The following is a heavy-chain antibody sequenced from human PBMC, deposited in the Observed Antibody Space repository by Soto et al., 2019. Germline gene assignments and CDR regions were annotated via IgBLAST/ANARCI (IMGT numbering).Heavy chain of an antibody. CDR2: TYYRSKWYN. CDR1: GDSVSSNSAA. D-gene: IGHD6-6*01. Sequence: QVQLQQSGPGLVKPSQTLSLTCAISGDSVSSNSAAWNWIRQSPSRGLEWLGRTYYRSKWYNDYAVSVRDRITINPDTSKNQVSPQLNAVTPDDTAVYYCVRDSELVPEAFDIWYQGTVVAVSS. CDR3: VRDSELVPEAFDI. V-gene: IGHV6-1*01. J-gene: IGHJ3*02.